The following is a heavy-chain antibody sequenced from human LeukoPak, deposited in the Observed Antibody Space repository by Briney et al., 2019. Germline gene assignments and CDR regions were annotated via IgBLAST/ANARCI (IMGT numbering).Heavy chain of an antibody. V-gene: IGHV4-59*01. D-gene: IGHD3-22*01. CDR2: IYYSGST. J-gene: IGHJ4*02. Sequence: SETLSLTFTVSGGSISSYYWSWIRQPPGKGLEWIGYIYYSGSTNYNPSLKSRVTISVDTSKNQFSLKLSSVTAADTAVYYCARGYYYDADYWGQGTLVTVSS. CDR3: ARGYYYDADY. CDR1: GGSISSYY.